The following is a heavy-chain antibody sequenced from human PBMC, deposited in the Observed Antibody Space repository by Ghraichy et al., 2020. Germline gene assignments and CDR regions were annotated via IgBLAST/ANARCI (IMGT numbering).Heavy chain of an antibody. J-gene: IGHJ4*02. CDR3: ARASPDRPTIFGVAARYYFDY. D-gene: IGHD3-3*01. CDR1: GFTFSSYS. V-gene: IGHV3-21*01. CDR2: ISSSSSYI. Sequence: GGSLRLSCAASGFTFSSYSMNWVRQAPGKGLEWVSSISSSSSYIYYADSVKGRFTISRDNAKNSLYLQMNSLRAEDTAVYYCARASPDRPTIFGVAARYYFDYWGQGTLVTVSS.